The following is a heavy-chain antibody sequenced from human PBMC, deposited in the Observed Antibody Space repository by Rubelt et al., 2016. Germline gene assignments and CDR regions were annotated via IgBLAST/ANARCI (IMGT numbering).Heavy chain of an antibody. Sequence: QVQLVQSGAEVKKPGASVKVSCKASGYTFTSYGISWVRQAPGQGLEWMGRIIPILGIENYAQKFQGRVTSTADKSTSTAYMELSSLRSEDTAVYYCAREEGLTIFGHYGMDVWGQGTTVTVSS. CDR1: GYTFTSYG. D-gene: IGHD3-3*01. J-gene: IGHJ6*02. V-gene: IGHV1-69*04. CDR2: IIPILGIE. CDR3: AREEGLTIFGHYGMDV.